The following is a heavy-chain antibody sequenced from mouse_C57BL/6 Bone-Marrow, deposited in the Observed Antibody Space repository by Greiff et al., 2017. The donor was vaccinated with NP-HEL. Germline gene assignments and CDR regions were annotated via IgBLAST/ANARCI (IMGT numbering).Heavy chain of an antibody. CDR1: GYSFTDYN. CDR2: INPNYGTT. J-gene: IGHJ1*03. CDR3: ARKGVRGSSYNWYFDV. D-gene: IGHD1-1*01. Sequence: VHVKQSGPELVKPGASVKISCKASGYSFTDYNMNWVKQSNGKSLEWIGVINPNYGTTSYNQKFKGKATLTVDQSSSTAYMQLNSLTSEDSAVYYCARKGVRGSSYNWYFDVWGTGTTVTVSS. V-gene: IGHV1-39*01.